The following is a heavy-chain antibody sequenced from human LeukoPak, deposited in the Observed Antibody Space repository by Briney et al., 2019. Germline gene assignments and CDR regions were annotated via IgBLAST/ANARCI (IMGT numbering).Heavy chain of an antibody. D-gene: IGHD3-16*01. J-gene: IGHJ4*02. Sequence: GGSLRLSCAASGFTFSTYWMSWVRQAPGKGLEWVANIKQDGSDIYYVDSVKGRFTISRDNAKNSLYLQMSSLRAEDTAVYYYTRGGRLHPQSPYWGQGTLVTVSS. V-gene: IGHV3-7*01. CDR3: TRGGRLHPQSPY. CDR2: IKQDGSDI. CDR1: GFTFSTYW.